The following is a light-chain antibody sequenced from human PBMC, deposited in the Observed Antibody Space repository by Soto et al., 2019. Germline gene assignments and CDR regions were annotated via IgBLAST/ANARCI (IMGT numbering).Light chain of an antibody. CDR3: QQYGSSPWT. J-gene: IGKJ1*01. CDR2: GAS. Sequence: EIFLTQSPVTLSLSPGERASLSCRASQSVDKYLVWYQQRPGQPPRLLIYGASSRATGIPDRVSGSGSGTDFTLTISRLEPEDFAVYYCQQYGSSPWTFGQGTKVDIK. CDR1: QSVDKY. V-gene: IGKV3-20*01.